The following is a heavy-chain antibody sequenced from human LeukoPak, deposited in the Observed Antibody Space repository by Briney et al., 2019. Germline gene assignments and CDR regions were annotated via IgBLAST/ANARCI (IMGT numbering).Heavy chain of an antibody. CDR1: GGSISSSSYY. CDR3: ARAQYCSSTSCYFVPITWNHWFDP. Sequence: SETLSLTCTVSGGSISSSSYYWGWIRQPPGKGLEWIGSIYYSGSTYYNPSLKSRVTISVDTSKNQFSLKLSSVTAADTAVYYCARAQYCSSTSCYFVPITWNHWFDPWGQGALVTVSS. J-gene: IGHJ5*02. V-gene: IGHV4-39*07. CDR2: IYYSGST. D-gene: IGHD2-2*01.